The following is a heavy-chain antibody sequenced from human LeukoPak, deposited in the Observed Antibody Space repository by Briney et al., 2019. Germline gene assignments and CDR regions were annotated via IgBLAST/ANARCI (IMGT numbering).Heavy chain of an antibody. CDR1: GFIFSRNW. CDR2: LYSDGNT. V-gene: IGHV3-53*01. CDR3: ARGVEPLAANTLAY. Sequence: GGSLRLSCVASGFIFSRNWMAWVRQAPGKGLEWVSVLYSDGNTKYADSVQGRFTISRDNSKNTLYLEMNSLSPDDTAVYYCARGVEPLAANTLAYWGQGTLVTVSS. J-gene: IGHJ4*02. D-gene: IGHD1-14*01.